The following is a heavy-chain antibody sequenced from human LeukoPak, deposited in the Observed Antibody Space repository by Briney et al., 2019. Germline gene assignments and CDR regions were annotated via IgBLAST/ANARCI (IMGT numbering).Heavy chain of an antibody. Sequence: GGSLRLSCAASGVIFSNYWMHWVRQTPGKGLVWVSRINRDGSSTSYADSVKGRFTISRGNAKNSLYLQMNSLRAEDTALYYCASGGIYYGAAFDFWGQGTLVTVSS. J-gene: IGHJ4*02. CDR1: GVIFSNYW. CDR3: ASGGIYYGAAFDF. CDR2: INRDGSST. V-gene: IGHV3-74*01. D-gene: IGHD1-26*01.